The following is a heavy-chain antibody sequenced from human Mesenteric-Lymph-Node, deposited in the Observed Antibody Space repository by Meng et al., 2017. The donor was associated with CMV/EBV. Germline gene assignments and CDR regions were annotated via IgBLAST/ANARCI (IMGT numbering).Heavy chain of an antibody. D-gene: IGHD4/OR15-4a*01. V-gene: IGHV3-23*01. CDR3: AKSFDYGDNSAFAEYFHH. CDR2: ISGSGGGT. CDR1: GFTVSSNY. Sequence: GESLKISCVASGFTVSSNYMNWARQAPGKGLEWVSAISGSGGGTYYADSVKGRFTISRDNSKNTLYLQMNSLRAEDTAVYYCAKSFDYGDNSAFAEYFHHWGQGTLVTVSS. J-gene: IGHJ1*01.